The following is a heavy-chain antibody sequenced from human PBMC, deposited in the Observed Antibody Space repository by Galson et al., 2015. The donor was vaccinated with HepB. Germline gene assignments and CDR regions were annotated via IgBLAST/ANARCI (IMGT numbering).Heavy chain of an antibody. D-gene: IGHD2-21*01. J-gene: IGHJ4*02. CDR2: IDPTDSRI. CDR3: ARLNRYSYGNFGETRLLHLDY. V-gene: IGHV5-10-1*01. CDR1: GYNFPSYW. Sequence: QSGAEVKKPGESLRISCKTSGYNFPSYWINWVRQMPGRGLEWMGRIDPTDSRINYNPSFHGHVTISVDKSISTAYLQWSSLKASDTAMYYCARLNRYSYGNFGETRLLHLDYWGQGTQVTVSS.